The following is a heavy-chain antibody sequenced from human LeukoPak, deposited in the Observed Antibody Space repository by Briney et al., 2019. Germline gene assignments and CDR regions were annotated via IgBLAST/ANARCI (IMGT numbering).Heavy chain of an antibody. CDR3: ARPHTLDRTTKYYFDY. V-gene: IGHV5-51*01. CDR1: GYPFTTSW. D-gene: IGHD1-26*01. J-gene: IGHJ4*02. Sequence: GASLKISCKVSGYPFTTSWIGWVRPLPGKGLEWMGIIYPGDSDTKYSPSLQGHVTISADKSIDTAYLQWSSLKASDTAIYYCARPHTLDRTTKYYFDYWGQGTPVTVSS. CDR2: IYPGDSDT.